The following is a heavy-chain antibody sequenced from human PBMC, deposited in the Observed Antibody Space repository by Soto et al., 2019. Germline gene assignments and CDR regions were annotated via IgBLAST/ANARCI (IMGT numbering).Heavy chain of an antibody. Sequence: QVQLQESGPGLVKPSQTLSLTCTVSGGSISSGGYYWSWIRQHPGKGLEWIGYIYYSGSTYYNPSLKSRVTISVDTSKNQFSLKLSSVTAADTAVYYCARDDRRYSYGLYYFDYWGQGTLVTVSS. J-gene: IGHJ4*02. V-gene: IGHV4-31*03. D-gene: IGHD5-18*01. CDR3: ARDDRRYSYGLYYFDY. CDR2: IYYSGST. CDR1: GGSISSGGYY.